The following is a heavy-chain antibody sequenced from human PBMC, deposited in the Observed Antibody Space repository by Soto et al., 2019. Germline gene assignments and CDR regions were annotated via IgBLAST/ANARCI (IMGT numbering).Heavy chain of an antibody. CDR2: ISYDGGNK. Sequence: HVQLVESGGGVVQPGRSLRLSCAASGFTFSSYGVHWVRQAPGKGLEWVALISYDGGNKYYADSVKGRFTISRDNSKNTLYLQMNSLRAEDTAVDYCAKDLASCSGGGCYFFDYWGQGTLVNVSS. D-gene: IGHD2-15*01. J-gene: IGHJ4*02. CDR1: GFTFSSYG. CDR3: AKDLASCSGGGCYFFDY. V-gene: IGHV3-30*18.